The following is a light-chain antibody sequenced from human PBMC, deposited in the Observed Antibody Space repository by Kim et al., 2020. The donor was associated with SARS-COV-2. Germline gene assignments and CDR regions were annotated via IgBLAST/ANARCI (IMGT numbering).Light chain of an antibody. J-gene: IGLJ1*01. Sequence: SSFKHTRKRGSGHSNCIIAWHQQRPGKAPRYLMKLEGSGNYNKGSGVPVRFSGSSSGADRYLTISNLQSEDEADYYCETWDSNTHVFGTGTKSPS. CDR3: ETWDSNTHV. CDR2: LEGSGNY. CDR1: SGHSNCI. V-gene: IGLV4-60*03.